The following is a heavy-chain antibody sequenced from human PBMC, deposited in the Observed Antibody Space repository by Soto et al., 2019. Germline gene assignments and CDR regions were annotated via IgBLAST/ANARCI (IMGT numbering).Heavy chain of an antibody. CDR3: TTDSYSTIIIVRFDY. V-gene: IGHV3-15*07. CDR2: IKSKTDGGTT. Sequence: GGSLRLSCAASGFTFTNAWINWIRQAPGKGLEWVGRIKSKTDGGTTDYAEPVKGRFAISRDDSNNMVYLQMNSLKIEDTAVYYCTTDSYSTIIIVRFDYWGHGTLVTVSS. D-gene: IGHD3-22*01. J-gene: IGHJ4*01. CDR1: GFTFTNAW.